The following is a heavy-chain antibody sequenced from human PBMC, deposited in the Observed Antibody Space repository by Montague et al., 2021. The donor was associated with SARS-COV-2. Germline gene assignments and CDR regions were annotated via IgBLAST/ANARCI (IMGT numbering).Heavy chain of an antibody. D-gene: IGHD3-9*01. CDR2: IYTSGST. CDR1: GGSISSGSYY. CDR3: ARESLHLTGYYNDYFDY. V-gene: IGHV4-61*02. J-gene: IGHJ4*02. Sequence: TLSLTCTVSGGSISSGSYYWNWIRQPAGKGLEWIGRIYTSGSTNYNPSLKSRVTISVDTSKNQFSLKLSSVTAADTAVYYCARESLHLTGYYNDYFDYWGREPWSPSPQ.